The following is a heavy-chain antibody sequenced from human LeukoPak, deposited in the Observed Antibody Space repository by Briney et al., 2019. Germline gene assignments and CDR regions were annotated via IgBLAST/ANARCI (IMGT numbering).Heavy chain of an antibody. CDR2: MNAVGVT. J-gene: IGHJ6*03. Sequence: GESLRLSCAASGFPFTSSVMSWVRQAPGKGPEWVSSMNAVGVTYYADSVKGRFTISRDISKNTMYLQMSSLRADDTAVYYCSSDYPHYYFYMDVWGKGTTVTVSS. V-gene: IGHV3-23*01. CDR3: SSDYPHYYFYMDV. CDR1: GFPFTSSV. D-gene: IGHD4-11*01.